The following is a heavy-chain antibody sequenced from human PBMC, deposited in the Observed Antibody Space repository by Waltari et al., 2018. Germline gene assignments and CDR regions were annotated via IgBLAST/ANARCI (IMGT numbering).Heavy chain of an antibody. V-gene: IGHV3-53*02. J-gene: IGHJ6*02. CDR2: IYSGGST. CDR3: ATAPPAIPYDFYGMDV. CDR1: GFTVSSHY. D-gene: IGHD3-3*01. Sequence: EVQLVETGGGLIQPGGSLRLSCAASGFTVSSHYVSWVRRAPGKGLEWVSVIYSGGSTYYADSVKGRFTISRDNSKNTLYLQMNSLRAEDTAVYYCATAPPAIPYDFYGMDVWGQGTTVTVSS.